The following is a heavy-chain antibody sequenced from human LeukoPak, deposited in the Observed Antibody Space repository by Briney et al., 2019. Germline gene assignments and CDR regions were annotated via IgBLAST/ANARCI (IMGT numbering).Heavy chain of an antibody. J-gene: IGHJ3*02. Sequence: GGSLRLSCAVSGFSFSSYDMHWVRQTTGEGLEWVSAIGTAGDPYFAGSVKGRFTISRENAQNSLYLQMNSLRAGDTAVYYCARGSLGAPNAFDIWGQGTMVTVSS. CDR2: IGTAGDP. V-gene: IGHV3-13*05. CDR1: GFSFSSYD. CDR3: ARGSLGAPNAFDI. D-gene: IGHD1-26*01.